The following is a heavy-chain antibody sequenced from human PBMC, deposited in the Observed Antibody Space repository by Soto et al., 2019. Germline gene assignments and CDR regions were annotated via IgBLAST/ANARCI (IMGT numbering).Heavy chain of an antibody. CDR3: ARLDGDYRNWFDP. CDR1: GGSISSYY. Sequence: PSETLSLTCTVSGGSISSYYWVWIRQPPGKGLEWIGYIYYSGSTNYNPSLKSRVAISVDTSKNQFSLKLSSVTAADTAVYSCARLDGDYRNWFDPWGQGTLVTVSS. D-gene: IGHD4-17*01. J-gene: IGHJ5*02. V-gene: IGHV4-59*08. CDR2: IYYSGST.